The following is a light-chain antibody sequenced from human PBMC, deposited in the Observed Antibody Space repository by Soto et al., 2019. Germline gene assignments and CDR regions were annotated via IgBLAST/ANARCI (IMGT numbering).Light chain of an antibody. J-gene: IGLJ1*01. Sequence: QSVLIQPPSASGTPGQRVTISCSGSSSNIGSNTANWYQQLPGTAPKLLIHSNSQRPSGVPDRFSGSKSGTSASLAISGLQSEDEADYSCAAWDDSLNGFYVFGTGTKVTVL. CDR2: SNS. V-gene: IGLV1-44*01. CDR1: SSNIGSNT. CDR3: AAWDDSLNGFYV.